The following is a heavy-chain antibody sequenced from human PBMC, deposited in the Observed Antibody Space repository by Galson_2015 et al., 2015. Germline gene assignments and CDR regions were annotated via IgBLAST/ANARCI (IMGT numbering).Heavy chain of an antibody. V-gene: IGHV2-5*01. CDR1: GFSLSTAGVG. Sequence: PALVNPTQTLTLPYTFSGFSLSTAGVGVAWIRQPPGKAPEWLAFIYWNGDSRHSPSLESRLNVTKATSESQVVLTMTNMDPVDTATYYCAHRRFGAFDMWGQGTMVIVSS. D-gene: IGHD3-10*01. J-gene: IGHJ3*02. CDR2: IYWNGDS. CDR3: AHRRFGAFDM.